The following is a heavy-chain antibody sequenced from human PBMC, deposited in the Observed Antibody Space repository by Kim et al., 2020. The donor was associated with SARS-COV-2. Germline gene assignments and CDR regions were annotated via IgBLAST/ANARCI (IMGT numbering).Heavy chain of an antibody. V-gene: IGHV4-31*03. CDR3: ARVAPPSLTTVDWFDP. CDR2: IYYSGST. D-gene: IGHD4-17*01. CDR1: GGSISSGGYY. J-gene: IGHJ5*02. Sequence: SETLSLTCTVSGGSISSGGYYWSWIRQHPGKGLEWIGYIYYSGSTYYNPSLKSRVTISVDTSKNQFSLKLRSVTAAATAVYYCARVAPPSLTTVDWFDPSGHGTLVTVAS.